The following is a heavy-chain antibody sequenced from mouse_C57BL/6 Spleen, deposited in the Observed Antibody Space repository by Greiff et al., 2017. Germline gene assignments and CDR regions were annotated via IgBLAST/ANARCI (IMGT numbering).Heavy chain of an antibody. CDR1: GFTFSSYA. J-gene: IGHJ3*01. CDR3: ARSHYYGSSRAWFAY. CDR2: ISDGGSYT. Sequence: EVQRVESGGGLVKPGGSLKLSCAASGFTFSSYAMSWVRQTPEKRLEWVATISDGGSYTYYPDNVKGRFTISRDNAKNNLYLQMSHLKSEDTAMYYCARSHYYGSSRAWFAYWGQGTLVTVSA. V-gene: IGHV5-4*01. D-gene: IGHD1-1*01.